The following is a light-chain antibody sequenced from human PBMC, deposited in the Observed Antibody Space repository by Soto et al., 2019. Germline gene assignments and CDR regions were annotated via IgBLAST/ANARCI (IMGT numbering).Light chain of an antibody. J-gene: IGKJ1*01. CDR3: QQFGSL. Sequence: EIVLTQSPDTLSLSPGERATLSCRASQSVSSSDLAWYQQKPGQAPRLLIYGASSRATGIPDRFSGSGSGTDFTLTISRLEPEDFVVYYCQQFGSLFGQGTKVEIK. CDR2: GAS. CDR1: QSVSSSD. V-gene: IGKV3-20*01.